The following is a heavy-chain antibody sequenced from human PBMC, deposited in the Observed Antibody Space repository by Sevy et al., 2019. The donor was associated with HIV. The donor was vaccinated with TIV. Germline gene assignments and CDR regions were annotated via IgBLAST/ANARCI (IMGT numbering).Heavy chain of an antibody. Sequence: GGSLRLSCTASGFTFGDYAMSWFRQAPGKGLEWVGFIRSKAYGGTTEYDATVKGRFTISRDDSKSIAYLQMNSLKTEDTAVYYCTRGGAYDFWSGYYHAFDIWGQGTMVTVSS. CDR1: GFTFGDYA. J-gene: IGHJ3*02. CDR3: TRGGAYDFWSGYYHAFDI. CDR2: IRSKAYGGTT. D-gene: IGHD3-3*01. V-gene: IGHV3-49*03.